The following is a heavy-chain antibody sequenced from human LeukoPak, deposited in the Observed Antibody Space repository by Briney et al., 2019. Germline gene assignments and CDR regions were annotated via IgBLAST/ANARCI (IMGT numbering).Heavy chain of an antibody. D-gene: IGHD3-22*01. V-gene: IGHV4-38-2*02. J-gene: IGHJ5*02. CDR1: GGSISSYY. CDR2: IYHSGST. CDR3: ARVRYYYDSSGSPAHNWFDP. Sequence: PSETLSLTCTVSGGSISSYYWGWIRQPPGKGLEWIGSIYHSGSTYYNPSLKSRVTISVDTSKNQFSLKLSSVTAADTAVYYCARVRYYYDSSGSPAHNWFDPWGQGTLVTVSS.